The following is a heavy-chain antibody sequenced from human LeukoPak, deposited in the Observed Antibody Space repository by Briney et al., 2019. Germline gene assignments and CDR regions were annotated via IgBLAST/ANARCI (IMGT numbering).Heavy chain of an antibody. J-gene: IGHJ4*02. CDR3: ARPSMVQGTNIAAFDS. D-gene: IGHD3-10*01. CDR1: GFTFSSYA. CDR2: ISSSSTI. Sequence: GGSLRLSCAASGFTFSSYAMSWVRQAPGKGLEWVSYISSSSTIYYADSVKGRFTISRDNAKNSLYLQMNSLRDEDTAVYYCARPSMVQGTNIAAFDSWGQGTLVTVSS. V-gene: IGHV3-48*02.